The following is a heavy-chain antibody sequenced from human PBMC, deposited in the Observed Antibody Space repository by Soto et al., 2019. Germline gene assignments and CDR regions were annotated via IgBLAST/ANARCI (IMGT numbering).Heavy chain of an antibody. CDR2: INHSGST. CDR3: ATLWFWELLVDY. J-gene: IGHJ4*02. CDR1: GGSFSGYY. V-gene: IGHV4-34*01. Sequence: QVQLQQWGAGLLKPSETLSLTCAVYGGSFSGYYWSWIRQPPGKGLEWIGEINHSGSTNYNPSLKSRVTKSVDTSKNQFSLKLSSVTAADTAVYYCATLWFWELLVDYWGQGTLVTVSS. D-gene: IGHD3-10*01.